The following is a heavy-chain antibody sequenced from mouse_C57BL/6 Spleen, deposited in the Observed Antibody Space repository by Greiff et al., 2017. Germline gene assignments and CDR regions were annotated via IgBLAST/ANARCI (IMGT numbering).Heavy chain of an antibody. CDR3: AGGSTGRRAWFAY. V-gene: IGHV1-52*01. CDR1: GYTFTSYW. D-gene: IGHD4-1*02. CDR2: IDPADSET. Sequence: QVQLQQPGAELVRPGSSVKLSCKASGYTFTSYWMHWVKQRPKQGLEWIGNIDPADSETHYNQKFKDKATVTVDKSSSTAYMQLSSLTSEDSAVYCCAGGSTGRRAWFAYGVQGTLVTVSA. J-gene: IGHJ3*01.